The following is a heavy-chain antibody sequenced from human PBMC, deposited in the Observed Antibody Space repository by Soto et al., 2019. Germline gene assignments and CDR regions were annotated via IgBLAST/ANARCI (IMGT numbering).Heavy chain of an antibody. CDR1: GYSFTSYW. CDR2: IDPSDSYT. Sequence: PGESLKISCKGSGYSFTSYWISWVRQMPGKGLEWMGRIDPSDSYTNYSPSFQGHVTISADKSISTAYLQWSSLKASDTAMYYCARTTNVLRNFDWLSHRHYYYGMDVWGQGTTVTVSS. D-gene: IGHD3-9*01. CDR3: ARTTNVLRNFDWLSHRHYYYGMDV. J-gene: IGHJ6*02. V-gene: IGHV5-10-1*01.